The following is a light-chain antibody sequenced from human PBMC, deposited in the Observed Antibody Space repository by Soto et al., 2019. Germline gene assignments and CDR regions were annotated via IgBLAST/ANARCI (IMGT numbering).Light chain of an antibody. J-gene: IGLJ1*01. CDR2: EVS. CDR3: SSYAGTNNLLYV. CDR1: SSDVGAYNY. V-gene: IGLV2-8*01. Sequence: QSALTQPPSASGSPGQSVTISCSGTSSDVGAYNYVSWYQQHPGKAPRLLIYEVSQRPSGVPDRFSGSKSANTASLTVSGLQPGDEADYYCSSYAGTNNLLYVFGTGTKVTVL.